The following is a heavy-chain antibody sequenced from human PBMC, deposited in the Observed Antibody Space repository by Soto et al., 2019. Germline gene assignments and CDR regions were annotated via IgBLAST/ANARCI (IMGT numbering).Heavy chain of an antibody. Sequence: QVQLVQSGAEVKKPGASVKVSCTASGYTFTSYAMHWVRQAPGQRLEWMGWINAGNGNTKYSQKFQGRVTITRDTSASTAYMELSSLRSEDTAVYYCASSSSQFREYFQHWGQGTLVTVSS. J-gene: IGHJ1*01. CDR2: INAGNGNT. CDR3: ASSSSQFREYFQH. V-gene: IGHV1-3*01. CDR1: GYTFTSYA. D-gene: IGHD6-13*01.